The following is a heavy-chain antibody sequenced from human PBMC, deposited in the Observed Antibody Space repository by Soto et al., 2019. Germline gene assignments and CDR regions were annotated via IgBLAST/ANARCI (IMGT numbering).Heavy chain of an antibody. CDR1: GFTFSSYP. J-gene: IGHJ5*02. Sequence: QMQLVESGGGVVQPGRSLRLSCAASGFTFSSYPMHWVRQAPGKGLEWVAVTSYDGSNKYYADTVKGRFTISRDNSKDTLSLQMNSLRAEDTTVYYCVRETPVAATNWFDPWGQGTLVTVSS. CDR2: TSYDGSNK. D-gene: IGHD6-19*01. V-gene: IGHV3-30-3*01. CDR3: VRETPVAATNWFDP.